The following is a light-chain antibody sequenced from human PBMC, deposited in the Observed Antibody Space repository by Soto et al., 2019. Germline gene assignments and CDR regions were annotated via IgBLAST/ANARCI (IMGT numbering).Light chain of an antibody. V-gene: IGKV1-5*01. CDR3: QQYESSSPT. CDR1: QSISNW. CDR2: DAS. Sequence: DIQMTQSPSTLSASVGDRVIITCRASQSISNWLAWYQQKPGKAPNLLIYDASSLEGGVPSRFSGSGSGTEFTLIITSLQPEDFATYYCQQYESSSPTFGQGTKVDIK. J-gene: IGKJ1*01.